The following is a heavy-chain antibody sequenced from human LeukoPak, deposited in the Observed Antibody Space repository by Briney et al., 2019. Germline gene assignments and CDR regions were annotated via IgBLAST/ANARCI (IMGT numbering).Heavy chain of an antibody. Sequence: SVKVSCKASGGTFSSYAISWVRQAPGQGLEWMGGIIPIFGTANYAQKFQGRVTITADESTSTAYMELSSLRSEDTAVYCCATRTVAGTHGYFQHWGQGTLVTVSS. J-gene: IGHJ1*01. CDR1: GGTFSSYA. V-gene: IGHV1-69*13. CDR3: ATRTVAGTHGYFQH. D-gene: IGHD6-19*01. CDR2: IIPIFGTA.